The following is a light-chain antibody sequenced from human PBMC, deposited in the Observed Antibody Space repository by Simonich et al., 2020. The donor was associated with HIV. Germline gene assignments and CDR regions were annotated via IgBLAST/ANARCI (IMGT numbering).Light chain of an antibody. Sequence: DIQMTQSPSSLSASVGDRFTITCRASQYISSYLNWYQQKPGKAPKLLISAASSLQSGVPSRFSGSGAGTDFTLTISSLQPEDFTTYYCQQTYNTPPWTFGQGTKVEIK. V-gene: IGKV1-39*01. CDR2: AAS. CDR1: QYISSY. J-gene: IGKJ1*01. CDR3: QQTYNTPPWT.